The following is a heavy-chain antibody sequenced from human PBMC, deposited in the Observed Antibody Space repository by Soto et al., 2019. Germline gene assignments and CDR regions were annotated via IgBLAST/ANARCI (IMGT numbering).Heavy chain of an antibody. V-gene: IGHV4-34*01. J-gene: IGHJ6*02. CDR2: INHSGST. CDR1: GGCCSCYC. D-gene: IGHD6-6*01. CDR3: ARDSSSRPYYYYGMDV. Sequence: PSETLSLTCAVYGGCCSCYCWSWIRQPPGTGLEWIGEINHSGSTNYNPSLKSRVTISVDTSKNQFSLKLSSVTAADTAVYYCARDSSSRPYYYYGMDVWGQGTTVTVSS.